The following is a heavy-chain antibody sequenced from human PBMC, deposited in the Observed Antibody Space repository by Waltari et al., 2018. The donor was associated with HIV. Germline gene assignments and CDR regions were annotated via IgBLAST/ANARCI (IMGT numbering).Heavy chain of an antibody. CDR2: IRSNYYV. V-gene: IGHV3-21*06. CDR1: GCRVSNYS. J-gene: IGHJ6*02. Sequence: EVQSVASGVGLVKPGASLIIPCGASGCRVSNYSQNVVRRAPGKGLECVSSIRSNYYVYYGDAVKGRFTISRDNAKNSVSLQMSGLRVEDTGVYYCTRGVDEFLAGYMKAGMDVWGQGTTVIVS. CDR3: TRGVDEFLAGYMKAGMDV. D-gene: IGHD3-9*01.